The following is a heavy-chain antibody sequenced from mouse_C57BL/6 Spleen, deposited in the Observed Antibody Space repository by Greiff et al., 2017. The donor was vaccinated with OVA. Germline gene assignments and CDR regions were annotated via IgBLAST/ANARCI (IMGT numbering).Heavy chain of an antibody. CDR3: ARKNYGSSYGAMDY. Sequence: QVQLQQSGPELVKPGASVKISCKASGYAFSSSWMNWVKQRPGKGLEWIGRIYPGDGDTNYNGKFKGKATLTADKSSSTAYMQLSSLTSEDSAVYFGARKNYGSSYGAMDYWGQGTSVTVSS. CDR1: GYAFSSSW. V-gene: IGHV1-82*01. J-gene: IGHJ4*01. D-gene: IGHD1-1*01. CDR2: IYPGDGDT.